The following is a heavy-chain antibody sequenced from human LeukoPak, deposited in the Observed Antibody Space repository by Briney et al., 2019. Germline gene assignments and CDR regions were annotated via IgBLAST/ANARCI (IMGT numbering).Heavy chain of an antibody. CDR2: INRRGHT. J-gene: IGHJ4*02. V-gene: IGHV3-43*01. CDR3: AKDGGTHFDH. Sequence: GGSLRLSCAASGFTFDRFTIHWVRQTPGKGLEWVSLINRRGHTFYADSVKGRFTITRDNAQNSLTLHMNTLRADDTAVYYCAKDGGTHFDHWGQGTLVTVSS. D-gene: IGHD1-26*01. CDR1: GFTFDRFT.